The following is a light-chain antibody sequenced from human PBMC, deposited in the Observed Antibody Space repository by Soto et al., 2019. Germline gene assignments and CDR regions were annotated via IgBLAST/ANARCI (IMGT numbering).Light chain of an antibody. CDR2: DAS. V-gene: IGKV3-11*01. CDR1: QSVNKY. Sequence: EIVLTQSPATLSLSPGERATLSFRASQSVNKYLAWYRQKPGQPPRLLIYDASYRATGIPDRFSGSGSGTDFTLTISSLEPEDFAVYYCQQRSDWPPITFGQGTRLEIK. CDR3: QQRSDWPPIT. J-gene: IGKJ5*01.